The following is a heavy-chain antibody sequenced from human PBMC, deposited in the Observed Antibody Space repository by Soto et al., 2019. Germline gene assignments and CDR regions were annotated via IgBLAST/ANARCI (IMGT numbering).Heavy chain of an antibody. V-gene: IGHV3-30*04. CDR3: AREVERLFDY. Sequence: QVQLVESGGGVVQPGRPLRLSCAASGFTFSSYAMHWVRQAPGKGLEWVAVISYDGRNKYYADSVKGRFTISRDNSKNTLYLQMNSLRTEDTAVYYCAREVERLFDYWGQEPWSPSPQ. J-gene: IGHJ4*01. D-gene: IGHD1-1*01. CDR2: ISYDGRNK. CDR1: GFTFSSYA.